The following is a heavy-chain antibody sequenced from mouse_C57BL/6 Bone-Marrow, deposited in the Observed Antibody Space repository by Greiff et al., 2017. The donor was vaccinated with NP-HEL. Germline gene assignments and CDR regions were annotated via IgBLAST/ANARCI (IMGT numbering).Heavy chain of an antibody. V-gene: IGHV1-69*01. D-gene: IGHD2-3*01. Sequence: QVQLQQSGAELVMPGASVKLSCKASGYTFTSYWMHWVKQRPGQGLEWIGEIDPSDSYTNYNQKFKGKSTLTVDKSSSTAYMQLSSLTSEDSAVYYCARCYDGYFDYWGQGTTLTVSS. CDR3: ARCYDGYFDY. CDR1: GYTFTSYW. J-gene: IGHJ2*01. CDR2: IDPSDSYT.